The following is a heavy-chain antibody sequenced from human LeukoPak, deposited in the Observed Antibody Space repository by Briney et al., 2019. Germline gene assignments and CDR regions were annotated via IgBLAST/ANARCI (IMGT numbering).Heavy chain of an antibody. D-gene: IGHD5-24*01. Sequence: QPGRSLRLSCAASGXTFSSCGMHWVRQAPGKGLEWVAVIWYDGTNKYYADSVKGRFTISRDNSKNTLYLQMNSLRAEDTAVYYCARGRDGYNWIDYWGQGTLVTVSS. CDR3: ARGRDGYNWIDY. V-gene: IGHV3-33*01. CDR2: IWYDGTNK. CDR1: GXTFSSCG. J-gene: IGHJ4*02.